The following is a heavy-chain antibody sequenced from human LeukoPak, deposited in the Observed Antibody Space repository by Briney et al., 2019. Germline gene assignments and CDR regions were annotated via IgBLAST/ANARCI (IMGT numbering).Heavy chain of an antibody. Sequence: SVNVSCKASGYTFTSYGISWVRQAPGQGLEWVGGIIPIFGTANYAQKFQGRVTITTDESTSTAYMELSSLRSEDTAVYYCTRHGIRDDAFDIWGQGTMVTVSS. CDR2: IIPIFGTA. D-gene: IGHD5-18*01. CDR1: GYTFTSYG. CDR3: TRHGIRDDAFDI. V-gene: IGHV1-69*05. J-gene: IGHJ3*02.